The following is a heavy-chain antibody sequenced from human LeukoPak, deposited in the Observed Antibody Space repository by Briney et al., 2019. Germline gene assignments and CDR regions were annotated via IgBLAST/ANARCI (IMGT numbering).Heavy chain of an antibody. CDR3: ARQQYYDFWSGKKYFDY. J-gene: IGHJ4*02. CDR2: ISSSSSYI. V-gene: IGHV3-21*01. CDR1: GFTVSDNY. Sequence: GGSLRLSCAASGFTVSDNYMSWVRQAPGKGLEWVSSISSSSSYIYYADSVKGRFTISRDNAKNSLYLQMNSLRAEDTAVYYCARQQYYDFWSGKKYFDYWGQGTLVTVSS. D-gene: IGHD3-3*01.